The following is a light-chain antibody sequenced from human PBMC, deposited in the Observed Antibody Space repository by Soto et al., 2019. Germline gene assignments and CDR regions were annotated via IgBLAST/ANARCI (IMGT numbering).Light chain of an antibody. V-gene: IGLV2-14*03. CDR3: SSYSSITTHVV. CDR2: DVT. Sequence: QSALTEPAFVSGSPGRSVTISCTGTSTDVGGFNYVSWYQHLPCRAPKLIIYDVTNRPSGISYRFSASKSGRTASLTISGLQAEDEADYYCSSYSSITTHVVFGGGTKLTVL. J-gene: IGLJ2*01. CDR1: STDVGGFNY.